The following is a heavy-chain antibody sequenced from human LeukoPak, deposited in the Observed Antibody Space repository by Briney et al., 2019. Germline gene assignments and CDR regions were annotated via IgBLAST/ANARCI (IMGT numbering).Heavy chain of an antibody. CDR2: INPNSGGT. CDR1: GYTFTGYY. J-gene: IGHJ6*02. D-gene: IGHD5-18*01. CDR3: ARERGYSYGYNYYYGMDV. V-gene: IGHV1-2*02. Sequence: ASVKVSRKASGYTFTGYYMHWVRQAPGQGLEWMGWINPNSGGTNYAQKFQGRVTMTRDTSISTAYMELSRLRSDDTAVYYCARERGYSYGYNYYYGMDVWGQGTTVTVSS.